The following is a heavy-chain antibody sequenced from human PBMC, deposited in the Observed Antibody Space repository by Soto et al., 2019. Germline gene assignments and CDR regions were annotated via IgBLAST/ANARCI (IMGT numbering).Heavy chain of an antibody. D-gene: IGHD2-2*01. CDR3: AREMGARNIVVVPAARHYYYYYGMDV. CDR2: IIPIFGTA. Sequence: GASVKVSCKASGGTFSSYAISWVRQAPGQGLEWVGGIIPIFGTANYAQKFQGRVTITADESTSTAYMELSSLRSEDTAVYYCAREMGARNIVVVPAARHYYYYYGMDVWGQGTTVTVSS. V-gene: IGHV1-69*13. CDR1: GGTFSSYA. J-gene: IGHJ6*02.